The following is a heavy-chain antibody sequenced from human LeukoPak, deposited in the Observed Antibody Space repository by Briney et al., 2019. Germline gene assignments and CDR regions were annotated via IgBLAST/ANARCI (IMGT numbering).Heavy chain of an antibody. Sequence: GGSLRLSCAASGFTFSSYAMHWVRQAPGKGLEWVAVISYDGSNKYYADSVKGRFTISRDNSKNTLYLQMNSLRAEDTAVYYCARDLCCSSTSCYQCYYYYYGMDVWGQGTTVIVSS. CDR1: GFTFSSYA. J-gene: IGHJ6*02. CDR3: ARDLCCSSTSCYQCYYYYYGMDV. CDR2: ISYDGSNK. V-gene: IGHV3-30-3*01. D-gene: IGHD2-2*01.